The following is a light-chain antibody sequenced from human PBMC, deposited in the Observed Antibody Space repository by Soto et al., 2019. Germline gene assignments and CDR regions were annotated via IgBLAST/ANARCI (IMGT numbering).Light chain of an antibody. J-gene: IGKJ5*01. V-gene: IGKV1-5*01. Sequence: DIQMTQSPSTLSAAVGDRVTITCRASQTISRWLAWYRQKPGKAPKLLIYGASTLQSGVPSRFSGSGSGTDFTLTISSLQPEDFATYYCQQLNSYPITFGQGTRLEIK. CDR2: GAS. CDR1: QTISRW. CDR3: QQLNSYPIT.